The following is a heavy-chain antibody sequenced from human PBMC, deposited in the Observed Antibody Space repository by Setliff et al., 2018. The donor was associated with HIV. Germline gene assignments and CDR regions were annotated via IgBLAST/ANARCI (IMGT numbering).Heavy chain of an antibody. CDR2: IHSSGGT. J-gene: IGHJ4*02. V-gene: IGHV4-4*09. CDR1: GGSVNDFY. CDR3: ATLDHSGGNFLAY. D-gene: IGHD2-21*02. Sequence: SETLSLTCTVSGGSVNDFYCNWIRQPPGKGPEWIGYIHSSGGTIYNPSLKSRITISLDTSKEQFSPELSSATAADTAVYYCATLDHSGGNFLAYWGQGSLVTVSS.